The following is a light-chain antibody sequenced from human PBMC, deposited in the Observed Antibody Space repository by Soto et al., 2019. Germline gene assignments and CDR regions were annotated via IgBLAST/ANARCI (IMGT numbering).Light chain of an antibody. CDR3: QVWDSSVV. V-gene: IGLV3-9*01. CDR2: RDS. J-gene: IGLJ2*01. Sequence: SYELTQPLSVSVALGQTARITCGGKNIGSKNVHWYQQKPGQAPVLVIYRDSNRPSGIPERFSGSNSGNTATLIISRAQAGDEADYYCQVWDSSVVFGGGTKLTVL. CDR1: NIGSKN.